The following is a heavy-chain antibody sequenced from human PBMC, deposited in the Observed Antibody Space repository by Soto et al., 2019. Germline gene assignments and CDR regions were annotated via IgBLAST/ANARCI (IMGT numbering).Heavy chain of an antibody. Sequence: ASMKVSCKASGNTFTSYDINWVRQATGHGLEWMGWINPNSGNIGYAQKFQGRVTMTRDTAIRTAYMEVSRLRSDDTAVYYCARGRASGSYYLLDYWGQGTLVTVSS. V-gene: IGHV1-8*01. CDR2: INPNSGNI. CDR1: GNTFTSYD. CDR3: ARGRASGSYYLLDY. J-gene: IGHJ4*02. D-gene: IGHD3-10*01.